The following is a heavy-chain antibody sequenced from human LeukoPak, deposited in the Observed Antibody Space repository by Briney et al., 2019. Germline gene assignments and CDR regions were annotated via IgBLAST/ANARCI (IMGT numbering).Heavy chain of an antibody. J-gene: IGHJ4*02. CDR1: GVSISSSNSY. Sequence: SETLSLTCTVSGVSISSSNSYWGWIRQPPGKGLEWIGSFYYSGNTYYNASLKSQVSISIDTSKNQFSLKLSSVTAADTAVYYCARFYESGVRGVAYYFDYWGQGTLVTVSS. CDR2: FYYSGNT. CDR3: ARFYESGVRGVAYYFDY. D-gene: IGHD3-10*01. V-gene: IGHV4-39*01.